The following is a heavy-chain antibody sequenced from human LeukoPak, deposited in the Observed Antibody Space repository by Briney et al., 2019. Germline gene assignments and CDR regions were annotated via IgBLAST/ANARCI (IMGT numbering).Heavy chain of an antibody. V-gene: IGHV4-4*07. D-gene: IGHD4-17*01. Sequence: SETLSLTCTVSGGSISNFYWSWIRQPAGKTLEWIGRIYTSGSTNYNPSLKSRVTMSVDTSKNQFSLKLSSVTAADTAVYYCARSRGDYVGRLFDYWGQGTLVTVSS. J-gene: IGHJ4*02. CDR1: GGSISNFY. CDR3: ARSRGDYVGRLFDY. CDR2: IYTSGST.